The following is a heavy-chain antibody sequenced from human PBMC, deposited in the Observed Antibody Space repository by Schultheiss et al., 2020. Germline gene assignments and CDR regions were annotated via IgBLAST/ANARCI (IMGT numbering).Heavy chain of an antibody. Sequence: GESLKISCAASGFTFSSYSMNWVRQAPGKGLEWVSSISSSSSYIYYADSVKGRFTISRDNAKNSLYLQMNSLRAEDTAVYYCARVRFSGSYPSYFDYWGQGTLVTVSS. CDR3: ARVRFSGSYPSYFDY. D-gene: IGHD1-26*01. V-gene: IGHV3-21*01. J-gene: IGHJ4*02. CDR2: ISSSSSYI. CDR1: GFTFSSYS.